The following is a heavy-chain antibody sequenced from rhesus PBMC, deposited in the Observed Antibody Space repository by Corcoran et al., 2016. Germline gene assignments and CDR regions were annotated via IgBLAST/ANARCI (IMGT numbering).Heavy chain of an antibody. CDR1: GGSVSSSNW. CDR2: IRGSRGST. D-gene: IGHD3-16*01. Sequence: QVQLQESGPGLVKPSETLSLTCAVSGGSVSSSNWWSWIRQPTGKGLAWIGYIRGSRGSTYYNPSLKSRVTISTDPSKNQCSLKLGSVTAADTAVCYCARGRGGSYYCGLDSWGQGVVVTVSS. CDR3: ARGRGGSYYCGLDS. J-gene: IGHJ6*01. V-gene: IGHV4-65*01.